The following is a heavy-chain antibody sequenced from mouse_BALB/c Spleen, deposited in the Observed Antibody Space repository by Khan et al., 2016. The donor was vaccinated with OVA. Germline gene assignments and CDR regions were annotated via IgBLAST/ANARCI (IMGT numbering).Heavy chain of an antibody. Sequence: EVELVESGGGLVQPGGSLKLSCEGSGFTFSNYAMSWVRLTPEKRLEWVASISSGGNTYYSDSLKCRFTISRDNARNILYLQSSSLRSEDTDMYYCARDYWFTYWGQGTLVTVSA. CDR1: GFTFSNYA. V-gene: IGHV5-6-5*01. J-gene: IGHJ3*01. CDR3: ARDYWFTY. CDR2: ISSGGNT.